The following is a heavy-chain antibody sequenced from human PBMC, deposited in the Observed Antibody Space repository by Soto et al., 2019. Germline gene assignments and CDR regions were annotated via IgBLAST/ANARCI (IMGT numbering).Heavy chain of an antibody. Sequence: SETLSLTCSVSGDSISRIDYYWTWIRQHPEKGLEWIGNIYFRWNTYYSPSLERRLTISVDTSKNQFSLKLTSVTAADTAVYYCARVGGTYDSGGYMIRGTFDIWGQGTMVTVSS. CDR2: IYFRWNT. CDR3: ARVGGTYDSGGYMIRGTFDI. CDR1: GDSISRIDYY. V-gene: IGHV4-31*03. J-gene: IGHJ3*02. D-gene: IGHD3-22*01.